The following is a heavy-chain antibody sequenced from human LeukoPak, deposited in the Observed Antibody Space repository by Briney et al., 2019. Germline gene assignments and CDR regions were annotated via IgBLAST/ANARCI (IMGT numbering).Heavy chain of an antibody. CDR2: IYYSGST. CDR3: ARGGGLRWTDFDS. V-gene: IGHV4-59*08. D-gene: IGHD4-23*01. Sequence: KPSETLSLTCTVSGGSISSYYWSWIRQPPGKGLEWIGYIYYSGSTKYNPALKSRVTISVDTSKNQFSLKLSSVTAADTAVYSCARGGGLRWTDFDSWGQGTLVTVSS. CDR1: GGSISSYY. J-gene: IGHJ4*02.